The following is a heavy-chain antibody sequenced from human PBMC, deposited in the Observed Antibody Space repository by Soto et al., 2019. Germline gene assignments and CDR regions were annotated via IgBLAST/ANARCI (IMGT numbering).Heavy chain of an antibody. CDR1: GITFSNYA. Sequence: GGSLRLSCTASGITFSNYAMSWVRQAPGKGLEWVSTVSGSGANTYNADSVKGRFTISRDNSENTLYLQMMSLRVEDMAIYYCAKGPHSMCLQYFGYWGQGNLGTGSS. J-gene: IGHJ4*02. D-gene: IGHD3-3*02. CDR2: VSGSGANT. V-gene: IGHV3-23*01. CDR3: AKGPHSMCLQYFGY.